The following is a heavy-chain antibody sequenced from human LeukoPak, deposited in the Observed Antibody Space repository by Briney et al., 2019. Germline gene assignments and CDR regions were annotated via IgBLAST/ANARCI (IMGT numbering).Heavy chain of an antibody. CDR1: GYTFSDYY. D-gene: IGHD2-21*02. Sequence: ASVKVPCKASGYTFSDYYIHWVRQAPRQGLEWMGWINPKNGGTNYAQKFQGRVTMTRDTSTSTVYMELSSLRSEDTAVYYCARDHYHKIHSVMVTAPDYWGQGTLVIVSS. CDR3: ARDHYHKIHSVMVTAPDY. V-gene: IGHV1-2*02. CDR2: INPKNGGT. J-gene: IGHJ4*02.